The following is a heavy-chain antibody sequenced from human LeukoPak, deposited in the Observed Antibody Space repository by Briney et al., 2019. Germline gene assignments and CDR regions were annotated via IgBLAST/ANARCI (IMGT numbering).Heavy chain of an antibody. CDR2: VSGGGTAS. V-gene: IGHV3-23*01. J-gene: IGHJ4*02. Sequence: GGSLRLSCEGSGFTFHDYTIHWVRQAPGKGLEWVSTVSGGGTASYYADSVKGRFTISRDNSKNTLYLQMNSLRAEDTAVYYCANWVRETGSDYWGQGILVTVSS. CDR1: GFTFHDYT. D-gene: IGHD3-10*01. CDR3: ANWVRETGSDY.